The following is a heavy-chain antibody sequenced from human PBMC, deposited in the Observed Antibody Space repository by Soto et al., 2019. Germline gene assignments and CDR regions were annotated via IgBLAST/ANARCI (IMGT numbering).Heavy chain of an antibody. CDR3: ASYYYYDSSGYNYYFDY. CDR1: GYTFTSYG. CDR2: ISAYNGNT. V-gene: IGHV1-18*01. D-gene: IGHD3-22*01. J-gene: IGHJ4*02. Sequence: ASVKVSCKASGYTFTSYGISWVRQSPGQGFEWMGWISAYNGNTNYAQKLQGRVTMTTDTSTSTAYMELRSLRSDDTAVYYCASYYYYDSSGYNYYFDYWGQGTLVTVSS.